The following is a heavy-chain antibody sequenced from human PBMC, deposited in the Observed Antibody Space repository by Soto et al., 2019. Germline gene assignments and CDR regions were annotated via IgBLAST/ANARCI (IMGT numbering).Heavy chain of an antibody. Sequence: GGSLRLFCAASGFTVSSNYMTWVRQAPGKGLEWVSVIYNGVNTYYADSVKGRFTISRDNSKNMLYLQMNNLRAEDTAVYYCARDGEATAGMLYWGQGTLVTVSS. CDR3: ARDGEATAGMLY. D-gene: IGHD6-13*01. J-gene: IGHJ4*02. CDR1: GFTVSSNY. V-gene: IGHV3-53*01. CDR2: IYNGVNT.